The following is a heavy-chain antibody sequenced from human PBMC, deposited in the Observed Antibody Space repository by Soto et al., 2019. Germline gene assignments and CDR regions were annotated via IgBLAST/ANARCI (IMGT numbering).Heavy chain of an antibody. CDR2: IIPIFGTA. J-gene: IGHJ4*02. V-gene: IGHV1-69*13. CDR3: AREGIAAAAALCY. Sequence: SVKVSCKASGCTFSSYAISWVRQAPGQGLEWMGGIIPIFGTANYAQKFQGRVTITADESTSTAYMELSSLRSEDTAVYYCAREGIAAAAALCYWGQGTLVTVSS. D-gene: IGHD6-13*01. CDR1: GCTFSSYA.